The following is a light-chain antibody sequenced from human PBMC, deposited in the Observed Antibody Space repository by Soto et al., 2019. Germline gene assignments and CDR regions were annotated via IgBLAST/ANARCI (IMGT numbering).Light chain of an antibody. CDR2: DAF. CDR3: HQYNNWPPYT. CDR1: QSVSSN. J-gene: IGKJ2*01. V-gene: IGKV3-15*01. Sequence: ETVLTQSPATLSVSPGERVTLSCRASQSVSSNLAWYQQKPGQAPRLLIYDAFSRATGTPARFSGSGSGTEFTLTISSLQSEDFAVYFCHQYNNWPPYTFGRGTKLEIK.